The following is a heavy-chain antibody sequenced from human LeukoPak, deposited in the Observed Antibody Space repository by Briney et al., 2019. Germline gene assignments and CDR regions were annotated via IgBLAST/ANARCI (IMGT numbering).Heavy chain of an antibody. CDR1: GGSISSYY. CDR2: MSYSGHT. V-gene: IGHV4-39*07. CDR3: ARDRDVDDFDS. D-gene: IGHD2-15*01. J-gene: IGHJ4*01. Sequence: SETLSLTCTVSGGSISSYYWGWIRQPPGKGLEWIVSMSYSGHTYYNPSLKSRVTTSIDTSKNQLSLNLKSVTAADTAVYYCARDRDVDDFDSWGHGTLVTVSS.